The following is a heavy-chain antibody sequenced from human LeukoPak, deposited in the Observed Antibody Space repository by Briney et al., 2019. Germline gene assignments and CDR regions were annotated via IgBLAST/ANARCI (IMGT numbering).Heavy chain of an antibody. CDR2: IYYSGST. Sequence: PSETLSLTCTVSGGSISSSSYYWGWIRQPPGKGLEWIGSIYYSGSTYYNPSLKSRVTISVDTSKNQFSLKLSSVTAADTAVYYCARSVSTRSKLSYYHYGMDVWGQGTTVTVSS. D-gene: IGHD2-2*01. J-gene: IGHJ6*02. CDR3: ARSVSTRSKLSYYHYGMDV. CDR1: GGSISSSSYY. V-gene: IGHV4-39*01.